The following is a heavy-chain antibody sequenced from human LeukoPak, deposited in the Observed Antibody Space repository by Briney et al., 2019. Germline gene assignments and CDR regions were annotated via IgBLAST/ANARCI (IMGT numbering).Heavy chain of an antibody. D-gene: IGHD3-22*01. CDR1: GYSFSSGYY. V-gene: IGHV4-38-2*01. Sequence: PSETLSLTCGVSGYSFSSGYYWAWIRQPPGKGLEWIGSLYHSGSTYYNPSLKSRVTISVDTSKNQFSLKLNPATAADTAVYYCASKGDYYDSSGYFLFDYWGQGTLVTVSS. CDR2: LYHSGST. J-gene: IGHJ4*02. CDR3: ASKGDYYDSSGYFLFDY.